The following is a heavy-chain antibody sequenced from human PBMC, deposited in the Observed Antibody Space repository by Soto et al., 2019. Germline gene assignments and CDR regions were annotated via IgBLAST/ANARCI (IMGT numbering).Heavy chain of an antibody. V-gene: IGHV3-21*02. J-gene: IGHJ4*02. CDR2: ISASSTYI. CDR3: ARGWLRDPWMY. Sequence: EVQLVESGGGLVKPGGSLRLSCAASGFIFSSHTMNWVRQVPGKGLEWVSSISASSTYIYYEDSLKGRFTISRDDAYNALYLQVSSLGAEDTAVYYCARGWLRDPWMYWGQGTLVTVSS. D-gene: IGHD5-12*01. CDR1: GFIFSSHT.